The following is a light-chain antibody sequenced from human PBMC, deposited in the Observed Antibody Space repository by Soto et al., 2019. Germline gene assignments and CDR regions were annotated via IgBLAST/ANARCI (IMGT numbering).Light chain of an antibody. Sequence: EIVLTQSPGTLSLSPGERATLSCRASQSISNIHLAWYQQKPGQAPRHLIYGASSRATGIPDRFSGGGSGTDFTLTISRLEAEDSAMYYCQHYGSSPPLTFGPGTKVDLK. CDR2: GAS. J-gene: IGKJ3*01. CDR1: QSISNIH. V-gene: IGKV3-20*01. CDR3: QHYGSSPPLT.